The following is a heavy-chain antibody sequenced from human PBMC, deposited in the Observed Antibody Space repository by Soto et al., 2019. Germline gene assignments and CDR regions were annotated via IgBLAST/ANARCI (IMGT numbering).Heavy chain of an antibody. J-gene: IGHJ4*02. CDR3: ARDDFGYYFDF. CDR2: IYYSGST. CDR1: GGSISSGDYY. Sequence: SETLSLTCTVSGGSISSGDYYWSWIRQPPGKGLEWIGYIYYSGSTYHNPSLKSRITINPDTSKNQFSLQLTSVTPEDTAVYYCARDDFGYYFDFWGQGTLVTVSS. V-gene: IGHV4-30-4*01. D-gene: IGHD4-17*01.